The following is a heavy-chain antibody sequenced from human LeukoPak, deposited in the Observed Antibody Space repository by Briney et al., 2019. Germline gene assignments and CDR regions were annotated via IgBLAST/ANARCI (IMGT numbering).Heavy chain of an antibody. CDR1: GFTFSSYS. V-gene: IGHV3-21*01. J-gene: IGHJ4*02. Sequence: GALRLSCAASGFTFSSYSMNWVRQAPGKGLEWVSSISSSSYIYYADSVKGRFTISRDNAKNSLYLQMNSLRAEDTAVYYCARDTVYLFEYYFDYWGQGTLVTVSS. D-gene: IGHD2-2*01. CDR3: ARDTVYLFEYYFDY. CDR2: ISSSSYI.